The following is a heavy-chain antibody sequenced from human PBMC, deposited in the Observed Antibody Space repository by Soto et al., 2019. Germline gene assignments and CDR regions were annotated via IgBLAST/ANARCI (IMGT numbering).Heavy chain of an antibody. V-gene: IGHV4-61*01. CDR1: GVSVNSGSFY. D-gene: IGHD4-17*01. J-gene: IGHJ4*02. CDR3: ARGATVTQYDY. CDR2: GSYSGTT. Sequence: QVQLQESGPGLVKPSETLSLTCTVSGVSVNSGSFYWAWIRQPPGKGLEWIEFGSYSGTTNYKPSLKSRVTISVDTSRSQISLKVTSLTAADTAVYYCARGATVTQYDYWGQGTLVTVSS.